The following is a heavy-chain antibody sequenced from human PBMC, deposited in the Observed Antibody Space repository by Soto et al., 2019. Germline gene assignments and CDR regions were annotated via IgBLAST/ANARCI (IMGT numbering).Heavy chain of an antibody. CDR1: SDSMNSGGYY. J-gene: IGHJ6*02. CDR3: ARRGGSSSGYYYYAMDV. CDR2: IYSNGDT. V-gene: IGHV4-31*03. Sequence: SETLSLTCSVSSDSMNSGGYYWSWIRQHPGKGLEWIGYIYSNGDTYYNPSLKSRVTISVDTSKNQFSLNLTSVTAADTAVYYCARRGGSSSGYYYYAMDVWGQGTTVTV. D-gene: IGHD6-6*01.